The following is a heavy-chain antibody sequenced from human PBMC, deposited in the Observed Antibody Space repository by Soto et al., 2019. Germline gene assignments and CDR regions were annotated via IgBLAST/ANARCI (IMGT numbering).Heavy chain of an antibody. CDR1: GFTFSRYG. CDR2: IWYDGSNK. CDR3: ARGDGYSYGTDY. Sequence: HPGGSLRLSCAASGFTFSRYGMHWVRQAPGKGLEWVAVIWYDGSNKYYADSVKGRFTISRDNSKNTLYLQMNSLRAEDTAVYYCARGDGYSYGTDYWGQGTLVTVSS. D-gene: IGHD5-18*01. V-gene: IGHV3-33*01. J-gene: IGHJ4*02.